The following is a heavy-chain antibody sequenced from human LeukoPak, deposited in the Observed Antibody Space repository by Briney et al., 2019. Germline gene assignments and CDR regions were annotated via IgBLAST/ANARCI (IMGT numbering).Heavy chain of an antibody. CDR3: ARGRITMVRGVIRAYYYMDV. V-gene: IGHV4-34*01. Sequence: KPSETLSLTCAVYGGSFSGYYWSWIRQPPGKGLEWIGEINHSGSTNYNPSLKGRVTISVDTSKNQFSLKLSSVTAADTAVYYCARGRITMVRGVIRAYYYMDVWGKGTTVTVSS. CDR1: GGSFSGYY. D-gene: IGHD3-10*01. CDR2: INHSGST. J-gene: IGHJ6*03.